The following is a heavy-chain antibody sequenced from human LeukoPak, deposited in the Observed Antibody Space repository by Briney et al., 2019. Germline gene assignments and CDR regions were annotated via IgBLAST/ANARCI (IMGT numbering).Heavy chain of an antibody. Sequence: GGSLRLSCAASGFTFSSYAMNWVRQAPGEGLEWVSGLSGNGGNQYYADSVKGRFTISRDNSKNTLFLQMNSLRAEDTAIYYCARDPNGSGPDFDCWGQGTLVTVSS. CDR3: ARDPNGSGPDFDC. V-gene: IGHV3-23*01. J-gene: IGHJ4*02. D-gene: IGHD3-10*01. CDR1: GFTFSSYA. CDR2: LSGNGGNQ.